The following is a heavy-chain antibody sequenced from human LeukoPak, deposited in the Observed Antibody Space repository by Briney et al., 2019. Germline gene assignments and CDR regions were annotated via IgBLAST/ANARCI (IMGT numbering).Heavy chain of an antibody. CDR3: AKDPHDCSGGSCYFGWYFDY. CDR2: IRYDGSNK. D-gene: IGHD2-15*01. J-gene: IGHJ4*02. Sequence: PGGSLRLSCAASGFTFSSYGMHWVRQAPGKGLEWVAFIRYDGSNKYYADSVRGRFTISRDNSKNTPYLQMNSLRAEDTAVYYCAKDPHDCSGGSCYFGWYFDYWGQGTLVTVSS. CDR1: GFTFSSYG. V-gene: IGHV3-30*02.